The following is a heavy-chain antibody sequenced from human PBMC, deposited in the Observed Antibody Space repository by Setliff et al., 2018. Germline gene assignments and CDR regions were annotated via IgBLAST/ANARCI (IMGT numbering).Heavy chain of an antibody. Sequence: ASVKVSCKASGYTFTSYGISWVRQAPGQGLEWMGWISAYNGYTNYAQKLQGRVTMTTDTSKSTAYMGLRSLRSDDTAVYYCAREVGSRLDYWGQGTLVTVSS. CDR3: AREVGSRLDY. J-gene: IGHJ4*02. V-gene: IGHV1-18*01. D-gene: IGHD6-13*01. CDR1: GYTFTSYG. CDR2: ISAYNGYT.